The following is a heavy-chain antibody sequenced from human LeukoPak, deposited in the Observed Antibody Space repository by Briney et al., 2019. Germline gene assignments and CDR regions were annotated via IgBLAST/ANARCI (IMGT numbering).Heavy chain of an antibody. CDR1: EFTVSSTY. CDR3: ARGKPVTGTPDYYSYGMDV. Sequence: PGGSLRLSCAVSEFTVSSTYMSWVRQAPGKGLEWVSLMYGFGNTYYADSVKGRFTISRDNSKNTLYLQMNSLRAEDTALYYCARGKPVTGTPDYYSYGMDVWGQGTMVTVSS. V-gene: IGHV3-53*01. CDR2: MYGFGNT. D-gene: IGHD1-20*01. J-gene: IGHJ6*02.